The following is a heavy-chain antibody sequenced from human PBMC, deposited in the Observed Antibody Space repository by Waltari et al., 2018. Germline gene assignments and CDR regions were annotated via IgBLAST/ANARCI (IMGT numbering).Heavy chain of an antibody. CDR2: ISGSGGST. J-gene: IGHJ4*02. V-gene: IGHV3-23*01. CDR3: ARGGYYGSGSYGLLDY. Sequence: EVQLLESGGGLVQPGGSLRLSCAASGFTFSSYAMSWVRQAPGKGLEWVSAISGSGGSTYYADSVKGRFTISRDNSKNTLYLQMNSLRAEDTAVYYCARGGYYGSGSYGLLDYWGQGTLVTVSS. D-gene: IGHD3-10*01. CDR1: GFTFSSYA.